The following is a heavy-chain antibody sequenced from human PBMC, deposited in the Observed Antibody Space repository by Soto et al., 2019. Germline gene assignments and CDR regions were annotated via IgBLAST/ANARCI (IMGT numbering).Heavy chain of an antibody. CDR2: INTDSGDT. D-gene: IGHD3-3*01. CDR1: GYCFAGYL. J-gene: IGHJ6*02. CDR3: TRGTGFWSGYFRFYGMDV. V-gene: IGHV1-2*02. Sequence: ASVTVSCKASGYCFAGYLLHWVRQATGQGLQWMGCINTDSGDTKYARKFQCRVTMTRDTPTSTGYMELSSLRSDDTAVYHCTRGTGFWSGYFRFYGMDVWGQGTTVTVSS.